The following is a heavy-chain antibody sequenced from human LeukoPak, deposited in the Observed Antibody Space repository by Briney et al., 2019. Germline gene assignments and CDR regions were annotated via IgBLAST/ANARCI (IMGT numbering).Heavy chain of an antibody. CDR2: IKTDGSST. CDR1: GFTFSTYW. Sequence: GGSLRLSCVASGFTFSTYWMHWVRQAPGKGLVWVSRIKTDGSSTSYADSVKGRFTISRDNAKNTLCLQMNSLRAEDTAVYYCAREKEQQLVYYYMDVWGKGTTVTASS. D-gene: IGHD6-13*01. V-gene: IGHV3-74*01. J-gene: IGHJ6*03. CDR3: AREKEQQLVYYYMDV.